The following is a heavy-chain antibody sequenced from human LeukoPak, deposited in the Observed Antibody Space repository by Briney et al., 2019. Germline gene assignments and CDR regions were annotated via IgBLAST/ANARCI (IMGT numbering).Heavy chain of an antibody. V-gene: IGHV4-59*08. CDR1: SGSISSYY. D-gene: IGHD3-22*01. J-gene: IGHJ3*02. Sequence: PSETLSLTCTVSSGSISSYYWSWIRQPPGKGLEWIGYIYYSGSTNYNPSLKSRVTISVDTSKNQFSLKLSSVTAADTAVYYCASTMGSSGYYFGAFDIWGQETVVTVSS. CDR3: ASTMGSSGYYFGAFDI. CDR2: IYYSGST.